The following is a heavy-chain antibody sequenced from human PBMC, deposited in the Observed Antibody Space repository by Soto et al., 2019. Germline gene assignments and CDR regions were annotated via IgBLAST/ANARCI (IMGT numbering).Heavy chain of an antibody. CDR1: GYTFTGYY. J-gene: IGHJ6*02. CDR2: INPNSGGT. V-gene: IGHV1-2*02. D-gene: IGHD6-13*01. CDR3: ARSGYSSSWYRALTDYYYGMEV. Sequence: ASVKVSCKASGYTFTGYYIHWVRQAPGQGLEWMGWINPNSGGTNYAQKFQGRVTMTRDTSISTAYMELSRLRSDDTAVYYCARSGYSSSWYRALTDYYYGMEVWGQGTTVTV.